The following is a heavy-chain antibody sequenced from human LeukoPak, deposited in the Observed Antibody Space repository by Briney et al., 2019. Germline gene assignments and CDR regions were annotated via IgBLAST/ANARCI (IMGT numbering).Heavy chain of an antibody. D-gene: IGHD7-27*01. Sequence: SETLSLTCTVSGVSISISGDSISSYYWSWIRQPPGKGLEWISYIYYTGSTNYNPSLKSRLTISVDTSKTHFSLKLSSVTAADTAVYYCARRKLGKNLVGHFDLWGRGTLVTVSS. CDR2: IYYTGST. V-gene: IGHV4-61*05. CDR3: ARRKLGKNLVGHFDL. J-gene: IGHJ2*01. CDR1: GVSISISGDSISSYY.